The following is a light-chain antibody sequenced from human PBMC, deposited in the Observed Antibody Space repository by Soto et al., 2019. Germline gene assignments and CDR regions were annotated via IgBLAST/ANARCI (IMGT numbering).Light chain of an antibody. J-gene: IGLJ1*01. V-gene: IGLV1-44*01. CDR3: AAWDDGLNGPYV. Sequence: QSVLTQPPSASGTPGQRVTISCSGSSSNIGSNTVNWYQQLPGTAPKLVIYNNNQRPSGVPDRFSGSKSGTSASLAISGLQSEDEADYYCAAWDDGLNGPYVFGTGTKLIVL. CDR2: NNN. CDR1: SSNIGSNT.